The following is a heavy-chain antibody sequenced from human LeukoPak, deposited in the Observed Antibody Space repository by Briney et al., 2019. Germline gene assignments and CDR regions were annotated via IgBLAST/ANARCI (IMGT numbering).Heavy chain of an antibody. CDR2: IYYSGST. J-gene: IGHJ3*02. V-gene: IGHV4-59*08. CDR3: ARRLRMTHNAFDI. Sequence: SETLSLTCTVSGGSISSYYWSRIRQPPGKGLEWIGYIYYSGSTNYNPSLKSRATISVDTSKNQFSLKLSSVTAADTAVYYCARRLRMTHNAFDIWGQGTMVTVSS. CDR1: GGSISSYY. D-gene: IGHD2/OR15-2a*01.